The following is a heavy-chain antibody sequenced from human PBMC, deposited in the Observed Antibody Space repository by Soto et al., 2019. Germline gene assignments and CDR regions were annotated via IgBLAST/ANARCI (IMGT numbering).Heavy chain of an antibody. V-gene: IGHV1-69*13. CDR2: IIPIFGTA. J-gene: IGHJ4*02. D-gene: IGHD4-17*01. Sequence: VASVKVSCKASGGTFSSYAISWVRQAPGQGLEWMGGIIPIFGTANYAQKFQGRVTITADESTSTAYMELGSLRSEDTAVYYCARDSPYGGNSQYGYWGQGTLVTVSS. CDR1: GGTFSSYA. CDR3: ARDSPYGGNSQYGY.